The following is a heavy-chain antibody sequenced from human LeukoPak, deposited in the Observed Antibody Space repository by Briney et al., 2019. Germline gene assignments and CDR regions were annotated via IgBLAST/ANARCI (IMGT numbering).Heavy chain of an antibody. J-gene: IGHJ4*02. CDR2: IIPIFGTA. Sequence: SVKVSCKASGGTFSSYAISWVRQAPGQGLEWMGGIIPIFGTANYAQKFQGRVTITTDESTSTAYMELSSLRSEDTAVYYCATREYDSSGYYFFDYWGQGTLVTGSS. CDR1: GGTFSSYA. D-gene: IGHD3-22*01. V-gene: IGHV1-69*05. CDR3: ATREYDSSGYYFFDY.